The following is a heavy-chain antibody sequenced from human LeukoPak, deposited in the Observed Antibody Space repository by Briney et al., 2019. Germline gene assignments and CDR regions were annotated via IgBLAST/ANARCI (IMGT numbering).Heavy chain of an antibody. D-gene: IGHD1-26*01. CDR1: GFTFSDHY. J-gene: IGHJ4*02. CDR2: IRKKPNSYTT. CDR3: ARVGSGNYYKYFEH. V-gene: IGHV3-72*01. Sequence: GGSRRLSCAASGFTFSDHYMDWVRQAPGKGLEWVGRIRKKPNSYTTEYGASVKGRFTISRDDSEKSLYLQMDSLQTEDTAVYYCARVGSGNYYKYFEHWGQGTLVTVSS.